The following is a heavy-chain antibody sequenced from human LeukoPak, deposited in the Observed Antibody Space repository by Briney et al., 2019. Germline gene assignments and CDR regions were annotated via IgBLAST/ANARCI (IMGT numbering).Heavy chain of an antibody. CDR3: ARVRAGATTSGAFDI. Sequence: ASAKVSCKASRGTFSSYAISWVRQAPGQGLEWMGRIIPILGIANYAKKLQGRVTITADKSTSTAYMELSSLRSEDTAVYYCARVRAGATTSGAFDIWGQGTMVTVSS. V-gene: IGHV1-69*04. J-gene: IGHJ3*02. CDR2: IIPILGIA. CDR1: RGTFSSYA. D-gene: IGHD1-26*01.